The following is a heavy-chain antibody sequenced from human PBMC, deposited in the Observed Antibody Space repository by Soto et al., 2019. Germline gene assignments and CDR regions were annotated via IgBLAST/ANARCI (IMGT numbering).Heavy chain of an antibody. CDR1: GFTFSSYS. V-gene: IGHV3-48*02. J-gene: IGHJ5*02. Sequence: PGGSLRLSCAASGFTFSSYSMNWVRQAPGKGLEWVSYISSSSSTIYYADSVKGRFTISRDNAKNSLYLQMNSLRDEDTAVYYCARSLLSGYPYWWFDPWGQGTLVTVSS. CDR2: ISSSSSTI. D-gene: IGHD3-3*01. CDR3: ARSLLSGYPYWWFDP.